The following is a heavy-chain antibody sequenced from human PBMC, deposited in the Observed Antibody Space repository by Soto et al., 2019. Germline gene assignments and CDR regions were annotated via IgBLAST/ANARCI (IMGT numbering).Heavy chain of an antibody. J-gene: IGHJ4*02. Sequence: SETLSLTCVVSGDSISSGYHWAWIRQSPGKGLEWIGSVYHTGSTYYNPSLKSRVTISVDTSKNQFSLRLISVTAADTAVYYCARDLIPFSSAVVPVFDYWGQGILVTVSS. CDR2: VYHTGST. CDR3: ARDLIPFSSAVVPVFDY. D-gene: IGHD6-19*01. CDR1: GDSISSGYH. V-gene: IGHV4-38-2*02.